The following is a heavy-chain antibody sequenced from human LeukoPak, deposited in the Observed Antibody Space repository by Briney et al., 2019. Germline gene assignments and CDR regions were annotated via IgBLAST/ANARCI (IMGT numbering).Heavy chain of an antibody. Sequence: SETLSLTCTVSGGSITSSSYYWGWIRQPPGKGPEWIGIIYYTGSTNYNPSLKSRVTISLDTSKNQFSLKLTSVTAADTAIYYCASVRGYSSGWYASGFDPWGQGTLVTVSS. D-gene: IGHD6-19*01. CDR2: IYYTGST. V-gene: IGHV4-39*07. J-gene: IGHJ5*02. CDR3: ASVRGYSSGWYASGFDP. CDR1: GGSITSSSYY.